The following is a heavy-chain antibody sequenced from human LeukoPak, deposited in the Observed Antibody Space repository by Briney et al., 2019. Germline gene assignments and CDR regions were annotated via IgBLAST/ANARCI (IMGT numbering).Heavy chain of an antibody. Sequence: GGSLRLSCAASGFTFSGYSMYWGCQAPGRGLECVSSISSSSSYIYYADSVKGRFTISRDNAKNSLYLQMNSLRAEDTAVYYCARDSIVGATTSYYYGMDVWGQGTTVTVSS. CDR3: ARDSIVGATTSYYYGMDV. V-gene: IGHV3-21*01. CDR1: GFTFSGYS. J-gene: IGHJ6*02. D-gene: IGHD1-26*01. CDR2: ISSSSSYI.